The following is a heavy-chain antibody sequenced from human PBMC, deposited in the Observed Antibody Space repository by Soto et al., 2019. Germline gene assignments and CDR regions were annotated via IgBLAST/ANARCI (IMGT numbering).Heavy chain of an antibody. D-gene: IGHD3-3*01. CDR3: AAPTLRFLEWSYYYGMDV. CDR2: IVVGSGNT. Sequence: QMQLVQSGPEVKKPGTSVKVSCKASGFTFTSSAVQWVRQARGQRLEWIGWIVVGSGNTNYAQKFQERVTITRDMSTSTAYMELSSLRSEDTAVYYCAAPTLRFLEWSYYYGMDVWGQGTTVTVSS. J-gene: IGHJ6*02. CDR1: GFTFTSSA. V-gene: IGHV1-58*01.